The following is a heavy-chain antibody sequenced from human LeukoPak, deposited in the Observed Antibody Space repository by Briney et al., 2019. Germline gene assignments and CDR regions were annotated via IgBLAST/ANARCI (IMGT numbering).Heavy chain of an antibody. Sequence: PGGSLRLSCAASGFSFNSYSMNWVRQAPGEGLEWISYISSINSNKYYADSVKGRFTISRDNAKNSLYLQMNSLRVEDTAVYYCVKDWSYSFEDWGQGTLVTVSS. CDR1: GFSFNSYS. CDR3: VKDWSYSFED. J-gene: IGHJ4*02. V-gene: IGHV3-48*01. CDR2: ISSINSNK. D-gene: IGHD3-10*01.